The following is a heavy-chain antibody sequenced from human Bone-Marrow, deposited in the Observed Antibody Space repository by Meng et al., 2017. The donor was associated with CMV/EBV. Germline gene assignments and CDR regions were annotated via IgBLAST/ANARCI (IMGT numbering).Heavy chain of an antibody. Sequence: SETLSLTCAVSGGSISSSNWWSWVRQPPGKGLEWIGEIYHSGSTNYNPSLKSRVTISVDKSKNQFSLKLSSVTAADTAVYYCARGGWELPDNWFDPWGQGTLVTVPS. D-gene: IGHD1-26*01. CDR2: IYHSGST. J-gene: IGHJ5*02. V-gene: IGHV4-4*02. CDR1: GGSISSSNW. CDR3: ARGGWELPDNWFDP.